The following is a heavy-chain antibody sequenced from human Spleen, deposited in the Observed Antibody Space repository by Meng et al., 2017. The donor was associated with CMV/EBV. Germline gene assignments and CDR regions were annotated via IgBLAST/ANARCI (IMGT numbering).Heavy chain of an antibody. CDR3: ATRWNDVYYYYGMDV. D-gene: IGHD1-1*01. CDR1: GFIVSSNY. J-gene: IGHJ6*02. V-gene: IGHV3-66*02. CDR2: IYSGGST. Sequence: GESLKSSCAASGFIVSSNYMSWVRQAPGKGLEWVSVIYSGGSTYYADSVKGRFTISRDNSKNTLYLQMNSLRAEDTAVYYCATRWNDVYYYYGMDVWGQGTTVTVSS.